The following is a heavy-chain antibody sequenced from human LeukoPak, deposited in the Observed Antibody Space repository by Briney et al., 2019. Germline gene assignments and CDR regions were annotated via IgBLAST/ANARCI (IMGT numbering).Heavy chain of an antibody. CDR1: GFTVSSNY. J-gene: IGHJ6*03. CDR3: ARITYLVQYYYYYYMDV. CDR2: IYSGGST. V-gene: IGHV3-53*01. D-gene: IGHD3-16*01. Sequence: PGGSLRLSCAASGFTVSSNYMSWVRQAPGKGLEWVSVIYSGGSTYYADSVKGRFTISRDNSKNTLYLQMNSLRAEDTAVYYCARITYLVQYYYYYYMDVWGKGTTVTIPS.